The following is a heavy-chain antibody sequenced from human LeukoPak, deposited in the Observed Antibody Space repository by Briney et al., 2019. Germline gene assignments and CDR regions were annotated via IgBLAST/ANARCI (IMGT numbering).Heavy chain of an antibody. CDR1: GGSVSSGSYY. J-gene: IGHJ4*02. D-gene: IGHD6-13*01. Sequence: SETLSLTCTVSGGSVSSGSYYWSWIRQPPGKGLEWIGYIYYSGSTNYNPSLKSRVTISVDTSKNQFSLKLSSVTAADTAVYYCARVRYTSSRSLFDYWGQGTLVTVSS. CDR3: ARVRYTSSRSLFDY. V-gene: IGHV4-61*01. CDR2: IYYSGST.